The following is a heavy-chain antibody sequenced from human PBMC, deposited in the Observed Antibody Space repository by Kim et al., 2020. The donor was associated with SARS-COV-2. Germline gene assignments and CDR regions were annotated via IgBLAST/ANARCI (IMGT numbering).Heavy chain of an antibody. Sequence: SETLSLTCTVFGDSISSRSYDWDWIRQPPGKGLEWIGTIFYSGTTYYNPSLKSRGTISVDTSKNQFALKVTSVTAADTAMYFYARHVSGTSKFDLWGQGT. CDR1: GDSISSRSYD. CDR2: IFYSGTT. D-gene: IGHD5-12*01. CDR3: ARHVSGTSKFDL. J-gene: IGHJ5*02. V-gene: IGHV4-39*01.